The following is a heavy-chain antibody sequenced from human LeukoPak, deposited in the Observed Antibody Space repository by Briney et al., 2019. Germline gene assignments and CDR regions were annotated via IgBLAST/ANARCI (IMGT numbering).Heavy chain of an antibody. V-gene: IGHV3-23*01. CDR2: ISGSGGGT. D-gene: IGHD1-26*01. J-gene: IGHJ4*02. Sequence: GGSLRLSCAASGFTFSSYAMSWVRQAQGKGLEWVSAISGSGGGTYYADSVKGRFTVSRDNSKNTLYLQMNSLRAEDTAVYYCAKTSVVGATGYWGQGTLVTVSS. CDR1: GFTFSSYA. CDR3: AKTSVVGATGY.